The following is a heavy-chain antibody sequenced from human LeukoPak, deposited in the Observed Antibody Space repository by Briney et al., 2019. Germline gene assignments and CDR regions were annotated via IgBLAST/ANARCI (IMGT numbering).Heavy chain of an antibody. Sequence: ASVKVSCKASGYTFTSYGISWVRQAPGQGLEWMGWVSAYNGNTNYAQKLQGRVTMTTDTSTSTAYMELRSLRSDDTAVYYCARGVRYYDILTGYYRESYSDYWGPGTLVTVSS. CDR3: ARGVRYYDILTGYYRESYSDY. V-gene: IGHV1-18*04. J-gene: IGHJ4*02. D-gene: IGHD3-9*01. CDR1: GYTFTSYG. CDR2: VSAYNGNT.